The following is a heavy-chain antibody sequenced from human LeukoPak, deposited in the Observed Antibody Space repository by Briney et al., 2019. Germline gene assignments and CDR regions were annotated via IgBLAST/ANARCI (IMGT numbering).Heavy chain of an antibody. V-gene: IGHV4-4*07. CDR3: AREYSSSSGKNAFDI. CDR2: IYASGST. D-gene: IGHD6-6*01. CDR1: GGSISSYY. J-gene: IGHJ3*02. Sequence: SETLSLTCTVSGGSISSYYWSWIRQPPGKGLEWIGRIYASGSTNYNPSLKSRVTMSVDTSKNQFSLKLTSVTAADTAVYYCAREYSSSSGKNAFDIWGQGTMVTVSS.